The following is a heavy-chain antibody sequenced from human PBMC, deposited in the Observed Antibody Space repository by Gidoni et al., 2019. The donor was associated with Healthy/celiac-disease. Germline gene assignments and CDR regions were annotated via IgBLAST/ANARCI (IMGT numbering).Heavy chain of an antibody. CDR2: ISSSSSTI. Sequence: EVQLVESGGGLVQPGGSLRLSCAASGFTFSSYSMNWVRQAPGKGLEWVSYISSSSSTIYYADSVKGRFTISRDNAKNSLYLQMNSLRAEDTAVYYCARGRYSYGFGAFDIWGQGTMVTVSS. D-gene: IGHD5-18*01. V-gene: IGHV3-48*01. CDR3: ARGRYSYGFGAFDI. J-gene: IGHJ3*02. CDR1: GFTFSSYS.